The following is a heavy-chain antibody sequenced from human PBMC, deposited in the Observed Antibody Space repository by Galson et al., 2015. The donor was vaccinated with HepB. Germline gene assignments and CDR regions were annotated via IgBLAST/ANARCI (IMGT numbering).Heavy chain of an antibody. CDR3: AKAQGFCSSTSCWGYHYYGMDV. J-gene: IGHJ6*02. V-gene: IGHV3-23*01. CDR1: GFTFSTYA. D-gene: IGHD2-2*01. CDR2: FSYSDSNT. Sequence: SLRLSCAASGFTFSTYAMSWVRRAPGKGLEWVSGFSYSDSNTYYADSVKGRFTISRDNSKNTLYLQMNSLTAEDTAVYYCAKAQGFCSSTSCWGYHYYGMDVWGQGTTVTVSS.